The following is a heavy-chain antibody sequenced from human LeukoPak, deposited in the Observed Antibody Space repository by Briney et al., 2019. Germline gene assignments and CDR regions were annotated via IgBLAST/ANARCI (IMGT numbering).Heavy chain of an antibody. CDR3: AKGGGGYSYYGMDV. CDR2: ISWNSGNI. J-gene: IGHJ6*02. Sequence: GGSLRLSCAASGFTFDDYAMHWVRQAPGKGLEWVSGISWNSGNIGYADSMKGRFTISRDNAKNSLYLQMNSLRAEDTDLYYCAKGGGGYSYYGMDVWGQGTTVTVSS. CDR1: GFTFDDYA. V-gene: IGHV3-9*01. D-gene: IGHD5-12*01.